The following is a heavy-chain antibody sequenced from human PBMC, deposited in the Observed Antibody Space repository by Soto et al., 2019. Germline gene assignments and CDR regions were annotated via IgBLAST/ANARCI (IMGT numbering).Heavy chain of an antibody. CDR3: AKEDGGMTTVVTVHFDY. CDR1: GFTFSSYA. D-gene: IGHD4-17*01. V-gene: IGHV3-23*01. Sequence: EVQLLESGGGLVQPGGSLRLSCAASGFTFSSYAMSWVRQAPGKGLEWVSAISGSGGSTYYADSVKGRFTISRDNSKNTLYLQMNSLRAEDTALYYCAKEDGGMTTVVTVHFDYWGQGTLVTVSS. J-gene: IGHJ4*02. CDR2: ISGSGGST.